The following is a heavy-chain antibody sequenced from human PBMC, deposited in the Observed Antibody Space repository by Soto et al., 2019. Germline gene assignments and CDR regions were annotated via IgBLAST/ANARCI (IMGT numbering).Heavy chain of an antibody. J-gene: IGHJ3*02. D-gene: IGHD1-1*01. CDR3: ARRAIMGNVGGAFAI. CDR1: GGSISSSSYY. Sequence: SETLSLTCTVSGGSISSSSYYWGWIRQPPGKGLEWIGSIYYSGSTYYNPSLKSRVTISVDTSKNQFSLKLSSVTAADTAVYYCARRAIMGNVGGAFAIWGQGTMATVSS. V-gene: IGHV4-39*01. CDR2: IYYSGST.